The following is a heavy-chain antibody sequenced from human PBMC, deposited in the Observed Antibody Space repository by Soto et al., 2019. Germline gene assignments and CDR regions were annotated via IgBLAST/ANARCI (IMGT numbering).Heavy chain of an antibody. J-gene: IGHJ6*02. V-gene: IGHV1-46*01. CDR2: INPSGGST. CDR3: ARTEVATISPYYYGMDV. CDR1: GYTFTSYY. Sequence: ASVKVSCKASGYTFTSYYMHWVRQAPGQGLEWMGIINPSGGSTSYAQKFQGRVTMTRDTSTSTVYMELSSLRSEDTAVYYCARTEVATISPYYYGMDVWGQGTTVTVS. D-gene: IGHD5-12*01.